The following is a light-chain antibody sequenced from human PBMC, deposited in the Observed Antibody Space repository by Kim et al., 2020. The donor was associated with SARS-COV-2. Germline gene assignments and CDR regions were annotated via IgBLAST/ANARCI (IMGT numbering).Light chain of an antibody. CDR2: GNN. J-gene: IGLJ3*02. Sequence: VTISSTGSSSNIGAGYDVHWYQQLPGTAPKLLIYGNNNRPSGVPDRFSGSKSGTSASLAITGLQAEDEADYYCQSYDSSLSGSRVFGGGTQLTVL. CDR1: SSNIGAGYD. CDR3: QSYDSSLSGSRV. V-gene: IGLV1-40*01.